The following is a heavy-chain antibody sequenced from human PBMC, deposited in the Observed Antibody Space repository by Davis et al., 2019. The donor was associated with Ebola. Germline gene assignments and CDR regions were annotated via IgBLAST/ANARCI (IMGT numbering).Heavy chain of an antibody. J-gene: IGHJ4*02. D-gene: IGHD3-10*01. CDR3: ARAPTWSQINYYCFDY. V-gene: IGHV1-2*02. CDR1: GYTFTGYY. CDR2: INPNSGGT. Sequence: ASVTVSCKASGYTFTGYYMHWVRQAPGQGLEWMGWINPNSGGTNYAQKFQGRVTMTRNTSISPAYMEVSSLRSEDTAVYYCARAPTWSQINYYCFDYWGQGTLVTVSS.